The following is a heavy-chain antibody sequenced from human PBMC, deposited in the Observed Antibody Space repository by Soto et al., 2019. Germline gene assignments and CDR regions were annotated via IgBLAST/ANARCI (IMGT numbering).Heavy chain of an antibody. CDR3: ARHDYGGFGL. Sequence: QLQLQESGPGLVKPSETLSLTCTVSGGSISRSSYYWGWIRQPPGKGLEWIGSIYYSGSTYYNPSLKSRATSSVDTSKNQFSLKLSSVTAADTAVYYGARHDYGGFGLWGQGTLVTVSS. CDR2: IYYSGST. CDR1: GGSISRSSYY. D-gene: IGHD4-17*01. V-gene: IGHV4-39*01. J-gene: IGHJ4*02.